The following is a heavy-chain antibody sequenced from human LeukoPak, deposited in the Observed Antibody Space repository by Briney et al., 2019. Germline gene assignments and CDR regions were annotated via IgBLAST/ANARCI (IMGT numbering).Heavy chain of an antibody. CDR3: AKVSGIYCSSTSCYLL. V-gene: IGHV3-30*02. J-gene: IGHJ4*02. D-gene: IGHD2-2*01. CDR2: IRYDGSNK. Sequence: GGSLRLSCAASGFTFSSHGMHWVRQAPGKGLEWVAFIRYDGSNKYYADSVKGRFTISRDNSKNTLYLQMNSLRAEDTAVYYCAKVSGIYCSSTSCYLLWGQGTLVTVSS. CDR1: GFTFSSHG.